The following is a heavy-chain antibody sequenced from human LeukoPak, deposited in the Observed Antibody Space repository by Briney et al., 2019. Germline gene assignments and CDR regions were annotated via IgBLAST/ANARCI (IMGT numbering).Heavy chain of an antibody. Sequence: SETLSLTCTVSGGSISSSSYYWSWIRQPPGKGLEWIGEINHSGSTNYNPSLKSRVTISVDTSKNQFSLKLSSVTAADTAVYYCARLRKKAGRGYSYGNDYWGQGTLVTVSS. V-gene: IGHV4-39*07. D-gene: IGHD5-18*01. CDR2: INHSGST. CDR1: GGSISSSSYY. CDR3: ARLRKKAGRGYSYGNDY. J-gene: IGHJ4*02.